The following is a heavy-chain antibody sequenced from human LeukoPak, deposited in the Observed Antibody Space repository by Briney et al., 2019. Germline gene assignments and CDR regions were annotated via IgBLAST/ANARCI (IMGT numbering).Heavy chain of an antibody. CDR1: GFTFSSYE. CDR2: ISSSGSTI. Sequence: GGSLRLSCAASGFTFSSYEMNWVRQAPGKGLEWVSYISSSGSTIYYADSVKGRFTISRDNSKNTLYLQMNSLRAEDTAVYYCARFAVPAARLYYLDYWGQGTLVTVSS. V-gene: IGHV3-48*03. CDR3: ARFAVPAARLYYLDY. D-gene: IGHD2-2*01. J-gene: IGHJ4*02.